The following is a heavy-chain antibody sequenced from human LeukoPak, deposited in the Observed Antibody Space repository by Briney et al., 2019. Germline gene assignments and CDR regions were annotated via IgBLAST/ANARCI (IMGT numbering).Heavy chain of an antibody. J-gene: IGHJ4*02. CDR1: GYTFTSYY. V-gene: IGHV1-46*01. CDR3: ARDGVAGVYYFDY. CDR2: INPSGGST. Sequence: ASVKVSCKASGYTFTSYYMHWVRQAPGQGLEWMGIINPSGGSTNYAQKFQGRVTMTRDMSTRTVYMELSSLRSEDTAVYYCARDGVAGVYYFDYWGQGTLVTVSS. D-gene: IGHD6-19*01.